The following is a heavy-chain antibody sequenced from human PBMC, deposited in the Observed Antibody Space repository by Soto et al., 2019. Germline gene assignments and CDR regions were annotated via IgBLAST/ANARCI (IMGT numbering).Heavy chain of an antibody. V-gene: IGHV3-30*18. Sequence: GGSLRLSCAASGFTFSSYCMHWVRQAPGKGLEWVAVISYDGSNKYYADSVKGRFTISRDNSKNTLYLQMNSLRAEDTAVYYCAKDRYGSGSYPVVGYYYGMDVWGQGTTVTVSS. CDR1: GFTFSSYC. J-gene: IGHJ6*02. CDR3: AKDRYGSGSYPVVGYYYGMDV. CDR2: ISYDGSNK. D-gene: IGHD3-10*01.